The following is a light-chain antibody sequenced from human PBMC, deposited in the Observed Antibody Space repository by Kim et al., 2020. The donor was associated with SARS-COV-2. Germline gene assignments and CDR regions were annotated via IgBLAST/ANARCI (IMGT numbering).Light chain of an antibody. CDR1: EGISSY. CDR2: AAS. J-gene: IGKJ2*03. V-gene: IGKV1-9*01. CDR3: QQLNSYPHS. Sequence: SASVGDSVTITCRASEGISSYLAWYQQKPGKAPKLLIYAASTLQSGVPSRFSGSGSGTEFTLTISSLQPEDFATYYCQQLNSYPHSFGQGTKLEI.